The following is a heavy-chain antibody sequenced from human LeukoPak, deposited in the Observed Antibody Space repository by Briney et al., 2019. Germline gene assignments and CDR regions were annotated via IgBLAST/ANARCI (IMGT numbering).Heavy chain of an antibody. CDR2: IIPIFGTA. V-gene: IGHV1-69*13. CDR3: ARDSGLSGSYTPGGGYYFDY. Sequence: SVKVSCKASGGTFSSYAISWVRQAPGQGLEWMGGIIPIFGTANYAQKFQGRVTTTADESTSTAYMELSSLRSEDTAVYYCARDSGLSGSYTPGGGYYFDYWGQGTLVTVSS. J-gene: IGHJ4*02. CDR1: GGTFSSYA. D-gene: IGHD1-26*01.